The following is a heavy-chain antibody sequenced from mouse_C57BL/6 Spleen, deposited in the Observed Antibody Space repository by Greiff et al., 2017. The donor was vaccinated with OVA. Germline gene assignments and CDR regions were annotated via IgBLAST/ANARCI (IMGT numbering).Heavy chain of an antibody. Sequence: EVKLQESGPELVKPGASVKISCKASGYSFTDYNMNWVKQSNGKSLEWIGVINPNYGTTSYNQKFKGKATLTVDQSSSTAYMQLNSLTSEDSAVYYCARWVTMVTTGYYAMDYWGQGTSVTVSS. J-gene: IGHJ4*01. CDR2: INPNYGTT. D-gene: IGHD2-2*01. CDR3: ARWVTMVTTGYYAMDY. V-gene: IGHV1-39*01. CDR1: GYSFTDYN.